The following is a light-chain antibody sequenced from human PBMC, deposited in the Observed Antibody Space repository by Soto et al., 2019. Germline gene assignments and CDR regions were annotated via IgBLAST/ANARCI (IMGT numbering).Light chain of an antibody. CDR1: QGISSY. CDR2: AAS. V-gene: IGKV1-9*01. Sequence: IQLTQSPSSLSASIGDRVTVTCRASQGISSYLAGYHQKPGKAPKLLIYAASTLHSGVPSRFSGSGSGTDFTLSISSLQPEDFATYYCQQLNSYRFTFGGGTKAEIK. J-gene: IGKJ4*01. CDR3: QQLNSYRFT.